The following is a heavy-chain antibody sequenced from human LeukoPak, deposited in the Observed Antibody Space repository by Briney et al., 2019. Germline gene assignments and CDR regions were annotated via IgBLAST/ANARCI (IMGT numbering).Heavy chain of an antibody. CDR2: INHSGST. V-gene: IGHV4-38-2*02. Sequence: SETLSLTCTVSGYSISSGYYWSWIRQPPGKGLEWIGEINHSGSTNYNPSLKSRVTISVDTSKNQFSLKLSSVTAADTAVYYCARAPLWDIVVVPALYYFDYWGQGTLVTVSS. J-gene: IGHJ4*02. D-gene: IGHD2-2*01. CDR1: GYSISSGYY. CDR3: ARAPLWDIVVVPALYYFDY.